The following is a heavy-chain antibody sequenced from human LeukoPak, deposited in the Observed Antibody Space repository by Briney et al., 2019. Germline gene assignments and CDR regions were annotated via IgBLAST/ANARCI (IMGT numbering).Heavy chain of an antibody. J-gene: IGHJ4*02. CDR2: SSGGDGRA. Sequence: GGSLRLSCTASGFNFRSYAMSWVRQAPGKGLEWVAASSGGDGRAYYAESVKGRFTISRDNSKNTLFLQVNSLKAEDTAVYYCARGSGHFLDFNYWGQGALVTVSS. V-gene: IGHV3-23*01. D-gene: IGHD3-22*01. CDR1: GFNFRSYA. CDR3: ARGSGHFLDFNY.